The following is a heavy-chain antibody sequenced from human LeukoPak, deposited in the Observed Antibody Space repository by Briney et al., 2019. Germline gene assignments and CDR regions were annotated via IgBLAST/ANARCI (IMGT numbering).Heavy chain of an antibody. V-gene: IGHV4-39*07. D-gene: IGHD6-6*01. Sequence: PSGTLSLTCTVSGGSISSSSYYWGRLRQPPGKGLEWIGSIYYSGSTYYNPSLKSRVTISVDTSKNQFSLKLSSVTAADTAVYYCARDRNSSSLPRINDAFDIWGQGTMVTVSS. CDR1: GGSISSSSYY. CDR3: ARDRNSSSLPRINDAFDI. J-gene: IGHJ3*02. CDR2: IYYSGST.